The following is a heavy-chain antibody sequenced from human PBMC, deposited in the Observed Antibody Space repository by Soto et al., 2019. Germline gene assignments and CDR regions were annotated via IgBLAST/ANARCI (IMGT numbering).Heavy chain of an antibody. CDR2: IKQDETEK. J-gene: IGHJ5*02. D-gene: IGHD6-13*01. Sequence: GGSLRLSCATSGFTFSSYWMSWVRQAPGEGLEWVANIKQDETEKYYVDAVKGRFTISRDNAENSLYLQMNSLRAEDTAVYYCVRGERDYSSRWHHWGQGTLVTVAS. CDR3: VRGERDYSSRWHH. CDR1: GFTFSSYW. V-gene: IGHV3-7*03.